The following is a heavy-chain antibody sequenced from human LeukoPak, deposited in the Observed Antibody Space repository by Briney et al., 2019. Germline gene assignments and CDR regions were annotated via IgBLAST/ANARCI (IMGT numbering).Heavy chain of an antibody. V-gene: IGHV3-21*01. J-gene: IGHJ6*03. CDR3: ARDPYSGAYGDTYYYYMDV. CDR1: GFSFRIYN. Sequence: GGSLRLLRGASGFSFRIYNMDWVRQTRGGGREWMSSITTSSSHTLYADSVKGRFSISRDHATSSLYLQINSLTAADTAVYYCARDPYSGAYGDTYYYYMDVWGKGTTVTLSS. CDR2: ITTSSSHT. D-gene: IGHD1-26*01.